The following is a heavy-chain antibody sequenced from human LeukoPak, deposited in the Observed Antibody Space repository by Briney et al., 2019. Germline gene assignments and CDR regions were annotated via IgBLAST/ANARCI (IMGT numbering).Heavy chain of an antibody. J-gene: IGHJ4*02. CDR1: GFTFSSYS. CDR2: ISSSSSYI. V-gene: IGHV3-21*01. Sequence: GGSLRLSCAASGFTFSSYSMNWVRQAPGKGLEWVSSISSSSSYIYYADSVKGRFAISRDNAKNSLYLQMNSLRAEDTAVYYCARDRYSSSSHLDYWGQGTLVTVPS. CDR3: ARDRYSSSSHLDY. D-gene: IGHD6-6*01.